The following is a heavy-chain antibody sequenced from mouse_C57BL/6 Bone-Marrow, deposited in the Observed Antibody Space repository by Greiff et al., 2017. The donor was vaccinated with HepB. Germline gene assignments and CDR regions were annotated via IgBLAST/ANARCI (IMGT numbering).Heavy chain of an antibody. D-gene: IGHD1-1*01. CDR2: IWRGGST. CDR1: GFSLTSYG. Sequence: QVQLQQSGPGLVQPSQSLSITCTVSGFSLTSYGVHWVRQSPGKGLEWLGVIWRGGSTDYNAAFMSRLSITKDNSKSQVFFKMNSLQADDTAIYYCAKSGITTVVATGAAMDYWGQGTSVTVSS. V-gene: IGHV2-5*01. CDR3: AKSGITTVVATGAAMDY. J-gene: IGHJ4*01.